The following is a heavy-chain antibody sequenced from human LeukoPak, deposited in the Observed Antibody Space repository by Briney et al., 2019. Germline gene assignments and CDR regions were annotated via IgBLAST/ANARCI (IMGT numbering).Heavy chain of an antibody. D-gene: IGHD6-19*01. Sequence: GGSLRLSCAVSGFNFRDHWMDWVRQAPGKGLQWVGHIKNDGSETYYPDSLKGRFSISRDNTNNALYLQMNSLRVEDTAVYYCVKNDGWFHLAQWGQGTLVTVSS. V-gene: IGHV3-7*03. J-gene: IGHJ4*02. CDR1: GFNFRDHW. CDR3: VKNDGWFHLAQ. CDR2: IKNDGSET.